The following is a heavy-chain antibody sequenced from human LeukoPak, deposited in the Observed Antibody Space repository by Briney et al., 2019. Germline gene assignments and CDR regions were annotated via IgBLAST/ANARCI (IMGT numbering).Heavy chain of an antibody. V-gene: IGHV3-30*02. J-gene: IGHJ4*02. D-gene: IGHD2-15*01. Sequence: GGSLRLSCAASGFTFSSYGMHWVRQAPGKGLEWLAFIRYDGSNKYYADSVKGRFTISRDNSKNTLYLQMNSLRAEDTAVYYYAKRDVVGYCSGGNCYPFDYWGQGTLVTVSS. CDR1: GFTFSSYG. CDR3: AKRDVVGYCSGGNCYPFDY. CDR2: IRYDGSNK.